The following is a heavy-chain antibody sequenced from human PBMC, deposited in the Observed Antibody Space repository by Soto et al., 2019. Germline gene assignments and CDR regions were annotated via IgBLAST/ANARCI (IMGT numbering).Heavy chain of an antibody. D-gene: IGHD5-12*01. CDR3: ARDLTLTWLRKAIWFDP. CDR2: ISGDGRAT. J-gene: IGHJ5*02. V-gene: IGHV3-74*01. CDR1: GFTFSNYW. Sequence: PGGSLRLSCAASGFTFSNYWMHWVRQAPGKGPVWVSLISGDGRATNYADSVKGRFTISRDNAKSTLYLQMNSLRVEDTAVYYCARDLTLTWLRKAIWFDPWGQGTLVTAPQ.